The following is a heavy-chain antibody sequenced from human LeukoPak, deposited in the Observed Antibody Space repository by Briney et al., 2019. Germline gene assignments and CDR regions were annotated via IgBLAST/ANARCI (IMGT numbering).Heavy chain of an antibody. CDR2: IYYVGST. CDR3: GRVVISSSWSLIEH. Sequence: SETLSLTCSVSGVSVSSSYWTWIRQPPGKGLEWIGYIYYVGSTYYNPSLKSRVSISLDTSKNNLSLKLSSVTAADTAVYYCGRVVISSSWSLIEHWGQGTLVTVSS. CDR1: GVSVSSSY. V-gene: IGHV4-59*02. J-gene: IGHJ4*02. D-gene: IGHD6-13*01.